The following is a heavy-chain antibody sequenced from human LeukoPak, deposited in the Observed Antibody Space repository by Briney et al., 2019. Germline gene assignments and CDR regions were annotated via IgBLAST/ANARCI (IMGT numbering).Heavy chain of an antibody. V-gene: IGHV4-4*07. CDR1: DGSISSYY. D-gene: IGHD2-2*01. CDR2: IHTTGGT. Sequence: SETLSLTCTVSDGSISSYYWSWIRQPAGKGLEWIGRIHTTGGTRYSPSLKSRITMSLDASKNQFTLKLSSVTAADTAVYYCARDLALGYCPSSSCSSPLFDFWGQGALVAVSS. CDR3: ARDLALGYCPSSSCSSPLFDF. J-gene: IGHJ4*02.